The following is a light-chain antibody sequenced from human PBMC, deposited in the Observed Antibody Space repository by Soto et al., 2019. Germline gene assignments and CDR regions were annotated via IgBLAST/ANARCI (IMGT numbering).Light chain of an antibody. J-gene: IGLJ3*02. V-gene: IGLV2-14*01. CDR1: VSDIGGYSY. Sequence: QSALTQPASVSGSPGQSITISCTGTVSDIGGYSYVSWYQQHPGKAPQLNIYGVTYRPSGVSSRFSGSKSGNTASLTISGLQAEDEADYYCSSYVSSSIVVFGGGTKVTVL. CDR3: SSYVSSSIVV. CDR2: GVT.